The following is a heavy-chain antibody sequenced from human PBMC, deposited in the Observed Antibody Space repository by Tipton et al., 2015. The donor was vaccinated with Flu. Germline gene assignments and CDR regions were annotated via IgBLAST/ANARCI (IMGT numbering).Heavy chain of an antibody. CDR2: INRSGGDT. Sequence: SLRLSCAASGFTFDDFDLNWVRQAPGKGLEWVSGINRSGGDTGYADSVKGRFIISRDNAKNSLFLQMNSLRAEDTALYYCARETDLQSFDSWDQGTLVTVSS. CDR3: ARETDLQSFDS. D-gene: IGHD6-19*01. J-gene: IGHJ4*02. CDR1: GFTFDDFD. V-gene: IGHV3-20*04.